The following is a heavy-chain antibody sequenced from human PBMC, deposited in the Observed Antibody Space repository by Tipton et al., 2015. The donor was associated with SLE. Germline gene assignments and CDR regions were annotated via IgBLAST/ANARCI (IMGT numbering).Heavy chain of an antibody. V-gene: IGHV4-61*08. CDR3: ARDMKDSSGWYFDL. D-gene: IGHD6-19*01. CDR1: GGSISSGDYY. CDR2: IYYSGST. J-gene: IGHJ2*01. Sequence: TLSLTCTVSGGSISSGDYYWSWIRQPPGKGLEWIGYIYYSGSTNYNPSLKSRVTISVDTSKNQFSLKLSPVTAADTAVYYCARDMKDSSGWYFDLWGRGTLVTVSS.